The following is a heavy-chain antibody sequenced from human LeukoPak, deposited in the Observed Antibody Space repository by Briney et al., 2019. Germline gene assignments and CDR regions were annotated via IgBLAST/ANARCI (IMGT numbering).Heavy chain of an antibody. CDR3: AKVTSVGFYYDNSGYFDM. CDR1: GFTFSSYA. D-gene: IGHD3-22*01. CDR2: ISSSGGST. J-gene: IGHJ3*02. V-gene: IGHV3-23*01. Sequence: QTGGSLRLSCAASGFTFSSYAMSWVRQAPGKGLEWVSGISSSGGSTYYAESVKGRFTISRDNSKNTLFLQMDSLRAEDTAVYYCAKVTSVGFYYDNSGYFDMWGQGTVVTVSS.